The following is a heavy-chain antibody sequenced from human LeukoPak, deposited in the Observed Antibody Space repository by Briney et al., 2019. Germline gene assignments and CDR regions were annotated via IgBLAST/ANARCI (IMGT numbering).Heavy chain of an antibody. CDR1: GFSFNIYW. J-gene: IGHJ2*01. CDR2: INHDGSEK. D-gene: IGHD3-22*01. CDR3: AREGSSGYSGYFDL. Sequence: GGSLRLSCAASGFSFNIYWMSWVRQAPGKGLEWVANINHDGSEKYYVDSVKGRFTISRDNAENSLYLQMNSLRAEDTAVYYCAREGSSGYSGYFDLWGRGTLVTVSS. V-gene: IGHV3-7*03.